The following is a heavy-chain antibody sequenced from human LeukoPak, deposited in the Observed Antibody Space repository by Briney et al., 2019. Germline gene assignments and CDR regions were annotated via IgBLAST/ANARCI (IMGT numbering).Heavy chain of an antibody. CDR2: IIPIFGTA. J-gene: IGHJ5*02. Sequence: APVKVSCKASGGTFSSYAISWVRQAPGQGLEWMGGIIPIFGTANYAQKFQGRVTITTDESTSTAYMELSSLRSEDMAVYYCAREVVVVVAAMRNGNWFDPWGQGTLVTVSS. CDR3: AREVVVVVAAMRNGNWFDP. V-gene: IGHV1-69*05. D-gene: IGHD2-15*01. CDR1: GGTFSSYA.